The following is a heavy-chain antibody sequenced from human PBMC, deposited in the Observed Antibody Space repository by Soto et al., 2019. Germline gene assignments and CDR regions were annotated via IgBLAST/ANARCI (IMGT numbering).Heavy chain of an antibody. V-gene: IGHV3-23*01. D-gene: IGHD2-8*01. CDR1: GFTFSSYA. J-gene: IGHJ6*03. Sequence: GGSLRLSCAASGFTFSSYAMSWVRQAPGKGLEWVPAISGSGGSTYYADSVKGRFTISRDNSKNTLYLQMNSLRAEDTAVYYCAKVGANGVCYYMDVWGKGTTVTVSS. CDR2: ISGSGGST. CDR3: AKVGANGVCYYMDV.